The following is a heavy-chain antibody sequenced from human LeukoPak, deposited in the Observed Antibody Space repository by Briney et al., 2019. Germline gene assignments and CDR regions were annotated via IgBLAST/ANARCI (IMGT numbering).Heavy chain of an antibody. V-gene: IGHV5-51*01. CDR2: IYPGDSDI. CDR3: ARGRGRQATDAFDI. CDR1: GYSFTNYW. Sequence: GESLKVSCKGSGYSFTNYWIGWVRQMPGKGLEWMGIIYPGDSDIRYSPSFQGQVTISADKSISTAYLQCSSLKASDTAMYYCARGRGRQATDAFDIWGQGTMVTVSS. D-gene: IGHD3-16*01. J-gene: IGHJ3*02.